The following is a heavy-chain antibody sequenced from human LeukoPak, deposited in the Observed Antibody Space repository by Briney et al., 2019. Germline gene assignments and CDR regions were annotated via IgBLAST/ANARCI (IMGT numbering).Heavy chain of an antibody. Sequence: GGSLRLTCAVSGFSSRNYAMSWVRQAPGKGLEWVSSITSSGDDTFYAASVKGRFTISRDNTWDTVFLHMNSLRADDTAVYYCAFDWGFDYWGQRTLVTVSS. D-gene: IGHD3-16*01. CDR1: GFSSRNYA. CDR2: ITSSGDDT. V-gene: IGHV3-23*01. J-gene: IGHJ4*02. CDR3: AFDWGFDY.